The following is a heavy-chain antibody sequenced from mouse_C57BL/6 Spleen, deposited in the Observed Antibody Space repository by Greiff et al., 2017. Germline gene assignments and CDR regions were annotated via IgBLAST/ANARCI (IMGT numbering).Heavy chain of an antibody. CDR1: GYTFTDYN. J-gene: IGHJ3*01. V-gene: IGHV1-22*01. CDR3: ARREGIYDGYYEWFAY. Sequence: EVQRVESGPELVKPGASVKMSCKASGYTFTDYNMHWVKQSHGKSLEWIGYINPNNGGTSYNQKFKGKATLTVNKSSSTAYMELRSLTSEDSAVYYCARREGIYDGYYEWFAYWGQGTLVTVSA. CDR2: INPNNGGT. D-gene: IGHD2-3*01.